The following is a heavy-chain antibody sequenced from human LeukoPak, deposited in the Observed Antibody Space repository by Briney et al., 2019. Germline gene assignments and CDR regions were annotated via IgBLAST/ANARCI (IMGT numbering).Heavy chain of an antibody. V-gene: IGHV3-74*01. Sequence: GGSLRLSCEGSGFRFSGYWMHWVRHAPGKGLVWVSRVQDDERSASYGDSVKGRFTISKDNAENILYLQMDGLRVEDTAVYYCVRGHAGTIFGVIPVNPLGYWGQGTLVTVSS. J-gene: IGHJ4*02. D-gene: IGHD3-3*01. CDR2: VQDDERSA. CDR1: GFRFSGYW. CDR3: VRGHAGTIFGVIPVNPLGY.